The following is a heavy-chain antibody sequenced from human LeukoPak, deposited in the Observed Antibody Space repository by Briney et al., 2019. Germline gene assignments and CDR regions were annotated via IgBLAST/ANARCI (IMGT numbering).Heavy chain of an antibody. V-gene: IGHV3-33*08. J-gene: IGHJ5*02. CDR1: GFTFSSYW. D-gene: IGHD2-2*01. CDR2: IWYDGSNK. Sequence: GGSLRLSCAASGFTFSSYWMSWVRQAPGKGLEWVALIWYDGSNKYYTDSVKGRLTISRDNSKNTLYLQMNSLRAEDTAVYYCARRLTQYDCFDPWGQGILVTVSS. CDR3: ARRLTQYDCFDP.